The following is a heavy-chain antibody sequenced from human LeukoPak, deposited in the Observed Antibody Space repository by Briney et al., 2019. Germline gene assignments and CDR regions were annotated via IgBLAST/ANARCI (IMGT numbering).Heavy chain of an antibody. V-gene: IGHV1-69*05. Sequence: SVKVSCKASGGTFSSYAISWVRQAPGQGLEWMGGIIPIFGTANYAQKFQGRVTITTDESTSTAYMELSSLRSEDTAVYYCARERGGGVYDSSGYYLGYFDYWGQGTLVTVSS. D-gene: IGHD3-22*01. CDR2: IIPIFGTA. CDR1: GGTFSSYA. CDR3: ARERGGGVYDSSGYYLGYFDY. J-gene: IGHJ4*02.